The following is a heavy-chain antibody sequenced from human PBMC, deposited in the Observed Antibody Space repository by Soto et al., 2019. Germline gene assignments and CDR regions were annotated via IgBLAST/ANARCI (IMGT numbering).Heavy chain of an antibody. Sequence: QVQVQESGPGLVKPSQTLSLICTVSGGSISSGGYYWSWIRQHPGKGLEWIGYIYYNGNTYYNPSSKSRVTISVDTARNQFSLRLSSVTAADTAVYFCSRGLDRDSNGYPGYWGQGTLVTVSS. J-gene: IGHJ4*02. CDR1: GGSISSGGYY. CDR2: IYYNGNT. D-gene: IGHD6-19*01. CDR3: SRGLDRDSNGYPGY. V-gene: IGHV4-31*03.